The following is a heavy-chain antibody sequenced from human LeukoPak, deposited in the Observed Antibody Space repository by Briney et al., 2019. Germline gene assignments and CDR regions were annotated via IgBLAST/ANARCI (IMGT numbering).Heavy chain of an antibody. V-gene: IGHV4-39*01. J-gene: IGHJ4*02. CDR1: GGSISSGGYY. CDR3: ARQLDDYGDYSGDY. D-gene: IGHD4-17*01. CDR2: IYYSGST. Sequence: PSETLSPTCTVSGGSISSGGYYWSWIRQHPGKGLEWIGYIYYSGSTYYNPSLKSRVTISVDTSKNQFSLKLSSVTAADTAVYYCARQLDDYGDYSGDYWGQGTLVTVSS.